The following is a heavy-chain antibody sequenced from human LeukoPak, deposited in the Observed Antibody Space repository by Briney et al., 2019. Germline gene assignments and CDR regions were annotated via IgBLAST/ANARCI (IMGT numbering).Heavy chain of an antibody. CDR3: ARSPHRYYLDS. V-gene: IGHV1-8*01. CDR1: GYTFTNYD. Sequence: ASVKVSCKASGYTFTNYDINWGRQATGQGLEGMGWMTPKSDNTGYAQKFQGRVTMTRNTSITTAYMELSSLRSEDTAVYYCARSPHRYYLDSWGQGTLVTVSS. CDR2: MTPKSDNT. J-gene: IGHJ4*02.